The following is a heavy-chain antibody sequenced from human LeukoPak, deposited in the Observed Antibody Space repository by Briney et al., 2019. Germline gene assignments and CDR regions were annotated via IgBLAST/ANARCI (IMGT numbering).Heavy chain of an antibody. J-gene: IGHJ4*02. CDR2: INSDGSST. Sequence: GGSLRLSCAASGFTFSSYWIHWVRQAPGNGLVWVSRINSDGSSTTYADSVKGRFTISRDNAKNTLYLQMNSLRAEDTAVYYCARVAGSYAAPDYWGQGTLVTVSS. D-gene: IGHD3-16*01. V-gene: IGHV3-74*01. CDR3: ARVAGSYAAPDY. CDR1: GFTFSSYW.